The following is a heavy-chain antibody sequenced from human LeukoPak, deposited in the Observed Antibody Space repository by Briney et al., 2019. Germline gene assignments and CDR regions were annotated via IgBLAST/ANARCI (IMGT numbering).Heavy chain of an antibody. D-gene: IGHD5-18*01. CDR2: ISSSSSYI. J-gene: IGHJ4*02. V-gene: IGHV3-21*01. CDR3: AGDGYSFGHDFDY. Sequence: PGGSLRLSCAASGFTFSSYSMNWVRQAPGKGLEWVSSISSSSSYIYYADSVKGRFTISRDNAKNSLYLQMNSLRAEDTAVYYCAGDGYSFGHDFDYWGQGTLVTVSS. CDR1: GFTFSSYS.